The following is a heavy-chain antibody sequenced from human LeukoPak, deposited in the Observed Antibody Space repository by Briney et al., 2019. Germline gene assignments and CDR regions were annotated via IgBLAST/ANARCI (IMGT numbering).Heavy chain of an antibody. CDR1: GYTFTSYY. CDR2: INPSGGST. V-gene: IGHV1-46*01. Sequence: ASVKVSCKASGYTFTSYYMHWVRQAPGQGLEWMGIINPSGGSTSYAQKFQGRVTMTRDTSTSTVYMELSSLRSEDTAVYYCARDHDLYSSGWYPLRAFDIWGQGTMVTVSS. CDR3: ARDHDLYSSGWYPLRAFDI. J-gene: IGHJ3*02. D-gene: IGHD6-19*01.